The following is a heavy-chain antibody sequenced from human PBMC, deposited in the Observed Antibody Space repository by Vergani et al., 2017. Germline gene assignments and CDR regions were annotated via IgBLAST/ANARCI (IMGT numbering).Heavy chain of an antibody. CDR1: GGSISSSNW. Sequence: QVQLLESGPGPVKPSGTLSHTCAVSGGSISSSNWWSWVRPPPGKGLEWIGEIYHSGSTYYNPSLKSRVTISVAKSKNQFSLKLSSVTAADTAVYYCAKRITMVRGITPAPFDYWGQGTLVTVSS. CDR3: AKRITMVRGITPAPFDY. J-gene: IGHJ4*02. CDR2: IYHSGST. D-gene: IGHD3-10*01. V-gene: IGHV4-4*02.